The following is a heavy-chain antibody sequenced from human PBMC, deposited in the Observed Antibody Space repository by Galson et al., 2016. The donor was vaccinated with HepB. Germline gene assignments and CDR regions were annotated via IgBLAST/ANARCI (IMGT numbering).Heavy chain of an antibody. Sequence: SETLSLTCTVSGGSISSSNWWSWVRQPPGKGLEWIGEIYHSGSTNYSPSLKSRVTISIDKSKNQFSLKLNSVTAADTAVYYCARVRPFYYASGSPISGRGYWGQGTLVTVSS. J-gene: IGHJ4*02. D-gene: IGHD3-10*01. V-gene: IGHV4-4*02. CDR3: ARVRPFYYASGSPISGRGY. CDR1: GGSISSSNW. CDR2: IYHSGST.